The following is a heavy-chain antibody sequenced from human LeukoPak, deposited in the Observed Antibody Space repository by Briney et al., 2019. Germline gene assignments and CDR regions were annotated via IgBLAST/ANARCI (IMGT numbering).Heavy chain of an antibody. D-gene: IGHD4-17*01. CDR3: AKTGTYYGDYDWFDP. J-gene: IGHJ5*02. CDR1: GGSISTYY. V-gene: IGHV4-59*01. Sequence: SETLSLTCTVSGGSISTYYWSWIRQPPGKGLEWIGYIYYSGSTNYNPSLKSRVTISVDTSKNQFSLKLSSVTAADTAVYYCAKTGTYYGDYDWFDPWGQGTLVTVSS. CDR2: IYYSGST.